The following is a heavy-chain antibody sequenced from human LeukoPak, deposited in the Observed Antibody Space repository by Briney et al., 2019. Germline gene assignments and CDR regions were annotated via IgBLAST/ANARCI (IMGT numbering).Heavy chain of an antibody. Sequence: ASVKVSCKASGGTFSSYTISWVRQAPGQGLEWMGRIIPILGIANYAQKFQGRVTITADKSTSTAYMELSSLRSEDTAVYYCARANYGDYVMPYYYYGMDVWCLGTTVTVSS. V-gene: IGHV1-69*02. CDR3: ARANYGDYVMPYYYYGMDV. CDR2: IIPILGIA. J-gene: IGHJ6*02. CDR1: GGTFSSYT. D-gene: IGHD4-17*01.